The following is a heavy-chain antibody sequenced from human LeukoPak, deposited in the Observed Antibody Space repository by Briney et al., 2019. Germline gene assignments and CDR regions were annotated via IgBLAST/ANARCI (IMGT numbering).Heavy chain of an antibody. CDR2: IYSGGST. J-gene: IGHJ5*02. CDR3: AREASYDFWSGNAWFDP. Sequence: GGSLRLSCAASGFTVSSNYMSWVRQAPGKGLEWVSVIYSGGSTYYADSVKGRFTISRDNSKNTLYLQMNSLGAEDTAVYYCAREASYDFWSGNAWFDPWGQGTLVTVSS. V-gene: IGHV3-53*01. CDR1: GFTVSSNY. D-gene: IGHD3-3*01.